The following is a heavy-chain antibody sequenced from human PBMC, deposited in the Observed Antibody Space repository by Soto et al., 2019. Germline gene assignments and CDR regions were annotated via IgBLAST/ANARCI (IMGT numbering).Heavy chain of an antibody. V-gene: IGHV3-9*01. CDR2: ISWNSGSI. CDR3: AKDIFFRTTGMNDAFDI. CDR1: GFTFDDYA. Sequence: GGSLRLSCAASGFTFDDYAMHWVRQAPGKGLEWVSGISWNSGSIGYADSVKGRFTISRDNAKNSLYLQMNSLRAEDTALYYCAKDIFFRTTGMNDAFDIWGQGTMVTVSS. D-gene: IGHD1-1*01. J-gene: IGHJ3*02.